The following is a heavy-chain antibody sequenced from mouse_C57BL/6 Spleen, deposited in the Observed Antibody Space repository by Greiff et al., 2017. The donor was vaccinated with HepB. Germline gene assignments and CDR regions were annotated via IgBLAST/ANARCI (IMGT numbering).Heavy chain of an antibody. V-gene: IGHV2-5*01. CDR2: IWRGGST. CDR3: AKTPYDYDGAWFAY. D-gene: IGHD2-4*01. CDR1: GFSLTSYG. Sequence: VMLVESGPGLVQPSQSLSITCTVSGFSLTSYGVHWVRQSPGKGLEWLGVIWRGGSTDYNAAFMSRLSITKDNSKSQVFFKMNSLQADDTAIYYCAKTPYDYDGAWFAYWGQGTLVTVSA. J-gene: IGHJ3*01.